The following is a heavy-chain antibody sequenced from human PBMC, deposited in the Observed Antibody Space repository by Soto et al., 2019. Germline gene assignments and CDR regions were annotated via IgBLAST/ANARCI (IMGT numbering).Heavy chain of an antibody. Sequence: GWSLRLSCAASGFTFNNYGMHLVRQAPGKGLEGVALVWYDGSKKYYGDSVTGRFTISRDNSESILYLPLNSMREEDTAVYYCARAPVLVLGKCRGGRCFRLSPEGYGIEVWGKGTKVTVSS. CDR2: VWYDGSKK. D-gene: IGHD2-15*01. J-gene: IGHJ6*04. CDR3: ARAPVLVLGKCRGGRCFRLSPEGYGIEV. CDR1: GFTFNNYG. V-gene: IGHV3-33*01.